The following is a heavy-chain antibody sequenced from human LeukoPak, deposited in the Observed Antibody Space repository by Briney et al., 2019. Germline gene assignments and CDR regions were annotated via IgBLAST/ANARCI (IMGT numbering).Heavy chain of an antibody. CDR1: GGSFSSYY. V-gene: IGHV4-59*01. Sequence: SETLSLTCAVYGGSFSSYYWSWIRQPPGKGLEWIGYIHNRGSTNYNPSLKSRVTISVDTSKNQFSLKLTSVTAADTAVYYCARAPYSSSWYYFDYWGQGTLVTVSS. CDR2: IHNRGST. J-gene: IGHJ4*02. CDR3: ARAPYSSSWYYFDY. D-gene: IGHD6-13*01.